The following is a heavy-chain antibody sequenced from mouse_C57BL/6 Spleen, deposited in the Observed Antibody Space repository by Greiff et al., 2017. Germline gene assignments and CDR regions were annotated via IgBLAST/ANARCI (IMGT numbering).Heavy chain of an antibody. CDR3: ASRANRSGDY. D-gene: IGHD1-1*01. J-gene: IGHJ2*01. CDR1: GFTFSSYG. CDR2: ISSGGSYT. V-gene: IGHV5-6*01. Sequence: EVQGVESGGDLVKPGGSLKLSCAASGFTFSSYGMSWVRQTPYKRLEWVATISSGGSYTYYPDSVKGRLTISRDNAKNTLYVQMSSLKSEDTAMYYCASRANRSGDYWGQGTTLTVSS.